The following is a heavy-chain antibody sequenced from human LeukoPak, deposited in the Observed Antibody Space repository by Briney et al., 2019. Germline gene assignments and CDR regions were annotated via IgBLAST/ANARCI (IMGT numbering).Heavy chain of an antibody. J-gene: IGHJ4*02. V-gene: IGHV3-23*01. D-gene: IGHD3-22*01. CDR1: GFTFSSYA. CDR3: AKELSPRYYYDSSGFFDY. Sequence: GGSLRLSCAASGFTFSSYAMSWVRQAPGKGLEWGSAISGSGGSTYYADSVKGRFTISRDNSKNTLYLQMNSLRAEDTAVYYCAKELSPRYYYDSSGFFDYWGQGTLVTVSS. CDR2: ISGSGGST.